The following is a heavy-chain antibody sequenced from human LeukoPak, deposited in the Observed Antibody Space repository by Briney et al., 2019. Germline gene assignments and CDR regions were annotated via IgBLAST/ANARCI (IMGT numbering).Heavy chain of an antibody. CDR2: IKQDGSEK. V-gene: IGHV3-7*01. Sequence: GGSLRLSCAASGFTFSSYWMSWVRQAPGKGLEWVANIKQDGSEKYYVDSVKGRFTISRDNAKNSLYLQMNSLRAEDTAVYYCARDTVVVPAAIDAFDIWGQGTMVTVSS. D-gene: IGHD2-2*01. CDR3: ARDTVVVPAAIDAFDI. J-gene: IGHJ3*02. CDR1: GFTFSSYW.